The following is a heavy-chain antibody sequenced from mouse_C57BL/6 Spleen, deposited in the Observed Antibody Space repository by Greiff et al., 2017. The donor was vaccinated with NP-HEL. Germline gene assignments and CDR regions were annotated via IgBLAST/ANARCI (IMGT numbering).Heavy chain of an antibody. CDR2: IRNKANGYTT. Sequence: EVQGVESGGGLVQPGGSLSLSCAASGFTFTDYYMSWVRQPPGKALEWLGFIRNKANGYTTEYSASVKGRFTISRDNSQSIIYLQMNALRAEDSATYYCARRYYGSSYGYFDVWGTGTTVTVSS. V-gene: IGHV7-3*01. D-gene: IGHD1-1*01. J-gene: IGHJ1*03. CDR1: GFTFTDYY. CDR3: ARRYYGSSYGYFDV.